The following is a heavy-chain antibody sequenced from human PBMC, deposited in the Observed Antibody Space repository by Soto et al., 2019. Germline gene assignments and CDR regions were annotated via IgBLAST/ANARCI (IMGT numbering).Heavy chain of an antibody. D-gene: IGHD2-15*01. Sequence: GGSLRLSCAASGFTFNTYDMNWVRQAPGKGLEWVSYISGSSSAIYYAESVKGRFTISRDNARNSLYLQVNSLRVEDTALYYCARAHCSGGSCYLLPDFWGQGTLVTVSS. V-gene: IGHV3-48*01. J-gene: IGHJ4*02. CDR1: GFTFNTYD. CDR3: ARAHCSGGSCYLLPDF. CDR2: ISGSSSAI.